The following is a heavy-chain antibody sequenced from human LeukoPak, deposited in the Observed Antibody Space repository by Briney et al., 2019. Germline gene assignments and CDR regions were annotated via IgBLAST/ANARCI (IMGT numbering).Heavy chain of an antibody. D-gene: IGHD3-22*01. J-gene: IGHJ5*02. CDR2: IFQSGTT. Sequence: SETLSLTCAVSGYSISSGHFWGWIRPPPGKGLEWIGSIFQSGTTYYNPPLKSRVTISVDTSKNHFSLKLSSVTAADTAVYYCARHVSYNIIGSHWGGFDPWGQGTLVTVSS. CDR3: ARHVSYNIIGSHWGGFDP. CDR1: GYSISSGHF. V-gene: IGHV4-38-2*01.